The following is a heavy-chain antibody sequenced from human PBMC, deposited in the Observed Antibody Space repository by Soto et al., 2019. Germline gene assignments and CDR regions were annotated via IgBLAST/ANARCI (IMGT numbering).Heavy chain of an antibody. V-gene: IGHV4-31*03. CDR1: GVSISSGGYY. CDR3: ARLTTVVTRHFGY. D-gene: IGHD4-17*01. CDR2: IYYSGNT. J-gene: IGHJ4*02. Sequence: QVQLQESGPGLVKPSQTLSLTCTVSGVSISSGGYYWSWIRQHPGKGLAWIGHIYYSGNTHYNPSLRSRVTISIATSKSKSSLELSSVTAGDTAVYYCARLTTVVTRHFGYWGQGTLVTVSS.